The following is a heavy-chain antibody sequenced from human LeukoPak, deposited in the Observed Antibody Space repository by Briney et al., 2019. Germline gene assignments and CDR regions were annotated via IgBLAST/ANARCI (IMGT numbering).Heavy chain of an antibody. J-gene: IGHJ4*02. Sequence: GESLKISSRGSGYSFTTYWIAWVRQMPGKGLEWMGIIYPGDSDTRHSPSFQGQVTISVAKSISTVYLQWSSLKASDTAMYYCARVATASFDQWGQGTLVTVSS. CDR3: ARVATASFDQ. CDR2: IYPGDSDT. V-gene: IGHV5-51*01. CDR1: GYSFTTYW. D-gene: IGHD2-15*01.